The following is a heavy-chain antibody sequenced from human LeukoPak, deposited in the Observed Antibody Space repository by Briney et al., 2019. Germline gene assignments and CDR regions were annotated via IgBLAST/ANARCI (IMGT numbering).Heavy chain of an antibody. V-gene: IGHV4-59*01. J-gene: IGHJ4*02. CDR3: ARCGAAAGQYYFDY. CDR1: GGSISSYY. Sequence: SETLSLTCTVSGGSISSYYWSWIRQPPGKGLEWIGYIYYSGSTNYNPSLKSRVTISVDTSKNQFSLKLSSVTAADTAVYYCARCGAAAGQYYFDYWGQGTLVTVSS. D-gene: IGHD6-13*01. CDR2: IYYSGST.